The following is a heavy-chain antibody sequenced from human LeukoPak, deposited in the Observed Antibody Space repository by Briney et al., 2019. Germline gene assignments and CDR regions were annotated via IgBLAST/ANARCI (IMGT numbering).Heavy chain of an antibody. V-gene: IGHV1-8*01. J-gene: IGHJ6*02. CDR3: ARGRAESDFWSGYYTYYYGMDV. CDR2: MNPNSGNT. CDR1: GYTFTSYD. D-gene: IGHD3-3*01. Sequence: ASVKVSCKASGYTFTSYDINWVRQATGQGLEWMGWMNPNSGNTGYAQKFQGRVTMTRNTSISTAYMELSSLRSEDTAVYYCARGRAESDFWSGYYTYYYGMDVWGQGTTVTVSS.